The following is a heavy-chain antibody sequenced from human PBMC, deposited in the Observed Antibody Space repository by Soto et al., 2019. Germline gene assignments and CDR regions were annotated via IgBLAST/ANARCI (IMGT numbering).Heavy chain of an antibody. D-gene: IGHD2-21*02. CDR1: GGTFSSYA. J-gene: IGHJ5*02. CDR2: IIPIFGTA. CDR3: ARGNVHSVVVTAIGWFGP. Sequence: AASVKVSCKASGGTFSSYAISWVRQAPGQGLEWMGGIIPIFGTANYAQKFQGRVTITADESTSTAYMELSSLRSEDPAVYYCARGNVHSVVVTAIGWFGPWGRGTRVTVSS. V-gene: IGHV1-69*13.